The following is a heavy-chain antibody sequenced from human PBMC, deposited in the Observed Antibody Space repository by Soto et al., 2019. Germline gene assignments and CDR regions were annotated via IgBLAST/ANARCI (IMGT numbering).Heavy chain of an antibody. D-gene: IGHD5-18*01. CDR3: ERDTQGYGKTMCDY. CDR2: ISSSSATI. Sequence: EVQLVESGGGLVQPGGSLRLSCEASGFPFNNYNMNWVRQAPGQGREWVSYISSSSATISYADSVKGRFTVSRDNARNSVYLQMNSLRDEETAIYYCERDTQGYGKTMCDYWGQGILVTVSS. J-gene: IGHJ4*02. CDR1: GFPFNNYN. V-gene: IGHV3-48*02.